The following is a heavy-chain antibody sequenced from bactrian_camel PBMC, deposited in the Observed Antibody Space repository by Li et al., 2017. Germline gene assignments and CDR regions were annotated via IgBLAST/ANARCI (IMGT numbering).Heavy chain of an antibody. CDR2: IDNDYST. Sequence: HVQLVESGGGSVQAGGSLRLSCVASGFAFSSYCPAWFRQVPGEERTAVASIDNDYSTEYAASVKGRFTISRDNAKNTLSLQMGSLKPEDTAMYYCAVKGIFACTSTSWANSIDYKYWGQGTQVTVS. V-gene: IGHV3S6*01. D-gene: IGHD1*01. J-gene: IGHJ4*01. CDR3: AVKGIFACTSTSWANSIDYKY. CDR1: GFAFSSYC.